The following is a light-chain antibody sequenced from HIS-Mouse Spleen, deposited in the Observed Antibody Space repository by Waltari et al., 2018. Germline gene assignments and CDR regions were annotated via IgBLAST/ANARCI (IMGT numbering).Light chain of an antibody. J-gene: IGKJ2*01. Sequence: TQSPSSLSASVGDRVTITCRASQSVSSYLAWYQQKPGQAPRLLIYDASNRATGIPARFSGSGSGTDFTLTISSLEPEDFAVYYCQQRSNWPPMYTFGQGTKLEIK. V-gene: IGKV3-11*01. CDR2: DAS. CDR1: QSVSSY. CDR3: QQRSNWPPMYT.